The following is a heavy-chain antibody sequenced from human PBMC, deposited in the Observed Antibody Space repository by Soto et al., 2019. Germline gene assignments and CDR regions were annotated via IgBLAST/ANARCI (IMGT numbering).Heavy chain of an antibody. D-gene: IGHD3-3*01. V-gene: IGHV3-23*01. J-gene: IGHJ4*02. CDR2: ISGSGGST. Sequence: PGGSLRLSCAASGFTFSSYAMSWVRQAPGKGLEWVSAISGSGGSTYYADSAKGRFTISRDNSKNTLYLQMNSLRAEDTAVYYCAKKYYDVWSGYYMGNYFDYWGKGTLVTVAS. CDR3: AKKYYDVWSGYYMGNYFDY. CDR1: GFTFSSYA.